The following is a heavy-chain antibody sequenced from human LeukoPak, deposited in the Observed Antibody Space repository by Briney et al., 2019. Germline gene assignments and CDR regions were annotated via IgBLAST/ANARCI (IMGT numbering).Heavy chain of an antibody. J-gene: IGHJ4*02. CDR2: IYHSGST. CDR1: GYSISSGYY. D-gene: IGHD3-9*01. CDR3: ARHRGSLRYFDW. Sequence: SETLSLTCTVSGYSISSGYYWGWIRQPPGKGLEWIGSIYHSGSTYYNPSLKSRVTISVDTSKNQFSLKLSSVTAADTAVYYCARHRGSLRYFDWWGQGTLVTVSS. V-gene: IGHV4-38-2*02.